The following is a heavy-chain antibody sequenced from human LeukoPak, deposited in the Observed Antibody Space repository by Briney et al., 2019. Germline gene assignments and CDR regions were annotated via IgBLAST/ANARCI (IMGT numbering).Heavy chain of an antibody. Sequence: GGSLRLSCAASGFTFSSYSMNWVRQAPGKGLEWLSSISSSSSYIYYADSVKGRFTISRDNAKNSLYLQMNSLRAEDTAVYYCARGDDYGDLVIDYWGQGTLVTVSS. CDR2: ISSSSSYI. V-gene: IGHV3-21*01. CDR3: ARGDDYGDLVIDY. D-gene: IGHD4-17*01. J-gene: IGHJ4*02. CDR1: GFTFSSYS.